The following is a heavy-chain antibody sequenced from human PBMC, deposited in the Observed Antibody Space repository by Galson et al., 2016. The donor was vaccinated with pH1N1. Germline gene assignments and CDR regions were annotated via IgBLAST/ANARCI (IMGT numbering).Heavy chain of an antibody. CDR3: ASEGGVNGDYVFRY. V-gene: IGHV1-2*02. D-gene: IGHD4-17*01. CDR2: SNPNGGAT. CDR1: VFSYDDYF. Sequence: SVRLPCEASVFSYDDYFWYCARRAPGQGVEWMGWSNPNGGATNYAQKSQGRVTLTRDTSINTAFMELRGLTSDDTADYFWASEGGVNGDYVFRYWGQGSLVIVSS. J-gene: IGHJ4*02.